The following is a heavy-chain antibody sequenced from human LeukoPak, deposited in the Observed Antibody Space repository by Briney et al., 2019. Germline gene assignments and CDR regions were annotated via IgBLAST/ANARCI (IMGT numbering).Heavy chain of an antibody. Sequence: SGPALVKPTQTLTLTCTFSGFSLNTRGMCVSWLRQPPGKALEWLALIDWDGDKYYSTSLKTRPTVSKGTSKNQLVLIMTNMDPVDTATYYCARGDYGDRIFDYWGQGTLVTVSS. CDR3: ARGDYGDRIFDY. D-gene: IGHD4-17*01. CDR2: IDWDGDK. CDR1: GFSLNTRGMC. J-gene: IGHJ4*02. V-gene: IGHV2-70*13.